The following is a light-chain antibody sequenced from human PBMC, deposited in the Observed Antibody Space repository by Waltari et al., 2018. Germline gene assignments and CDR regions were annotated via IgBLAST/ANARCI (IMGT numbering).Light chain of an antibody. J-gene: IGKJ1*01. CDR3: QQYDSFSPVT. V-gene: IGKV1-5*03. CDR2: RAS. Sequence: DIQMTQSPSTLSASVGDRVTITVRASQSIGTYLAWYQQKPGKAPKLLIYRASTLESGVPFRFSGSGSGTEFTLTISSLQPDDFATYYCQQYDSFSPVTFGQGTRVDIK. CDR1: QSIGTY.